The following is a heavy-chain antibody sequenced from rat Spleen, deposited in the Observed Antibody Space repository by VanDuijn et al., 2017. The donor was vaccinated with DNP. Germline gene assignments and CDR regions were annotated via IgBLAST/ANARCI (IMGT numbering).Heavy chain of an antibody. V-gene: IGHV5-22*01. D-gene: IGHD1-6*01. Sequence: EVQLVESGGGLVQPGRSMKLSCTASGFTFNYYYMAWVRQTPTKGLEWVAYISYDGGSTYHGDSVKGRFTISRDIAKNTLYLQMNSLRSEDMATYYCARHVLPLRIWDYWGQGVMVTVSS. J-gene: IGHJ2*01. CDR1: GFTFNYYY. CDR2: ISYDGGST. CDR3: ARHVLPLRIWDY.